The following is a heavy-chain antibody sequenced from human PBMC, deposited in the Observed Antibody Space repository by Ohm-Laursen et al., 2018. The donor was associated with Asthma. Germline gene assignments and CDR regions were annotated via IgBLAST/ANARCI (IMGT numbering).Heavy chain of an antibody. V-gene: IGHV4-61*01. Sequence: SDTLSLTCTVSGGSVSSGSYYWSWIRQPPGKGLEWIGYIYYSGSTNYNPSLKSRVTISVDTSKNQFSLKLSSVTAADTAVYYCASVPSNKWLLPHWGQGTLVTVSS. CDR3: ASVPSNKWLLPH. CDR1: GGSVSSGSYY. CDR2: IYYSGST. D-gene: IGHD3-22*01. J-gene: IGHJ4*02.